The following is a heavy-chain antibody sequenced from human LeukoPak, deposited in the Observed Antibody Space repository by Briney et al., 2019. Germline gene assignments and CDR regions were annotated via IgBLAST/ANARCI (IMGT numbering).Heavy chain of an antibody. J-gene: IGHJ5*02. CDR3: ARGDRFSNWFDP. Sequence: SVKVSCKASGYTFISYGISWVRQAPGQGLEWMGGIIPIFGTANYAQKFQGRVTITADESTSTAYMELSSLRSEDTAVYYCARGDRFSNWFDPWGQGTLVTVSS. D-gene: IGHD3-16*02. CDR2: IIPIFGTA. V-gene: IGHV1-69*13. CDR1: GYTFISYG.